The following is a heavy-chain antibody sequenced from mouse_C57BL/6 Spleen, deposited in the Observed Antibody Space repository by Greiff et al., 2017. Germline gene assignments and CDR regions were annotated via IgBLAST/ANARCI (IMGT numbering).Heavy chain of an antibody. Sequence: QVQLQQPGAELVKPGASVKLSCKASGYTFTSYWMQWVKQRPGQGLEWIGEIDPSDSYTNYNQKFKGKATLTVDTSSSTAYMQLSSLTSEDSAVYYCARYRGGYMDYWGQGTSVTVSS. D-gene: IGHD3-1*01. J-gene: IGHJ4*01. CDR2: IDPSDSYT. CDR1: GYTFTSYW. V-gene: IGHV1-50*01. CDR3: ARYRGGYMDY.